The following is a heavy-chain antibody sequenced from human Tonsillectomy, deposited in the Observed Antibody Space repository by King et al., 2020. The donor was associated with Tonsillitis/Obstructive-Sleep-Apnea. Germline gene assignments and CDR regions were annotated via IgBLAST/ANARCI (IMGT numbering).Heavy chain of an antibody. Sequence: VQLVESGPGLVRPSQTLSLTCTVSGDSINSGPYYWSWIRQHPGKGLESIGYIYHSGNTYYNPSLKGRVTMSIDTSKNQFSLNLTSVTAADTAVYYCASERSANGDYNFWGQGTLVTVSS. CDR2: IYHSGNT. J-gene: IGHJ4*02. CDR3: ASERSANGDYNF. D-gene: IGHD4-17*01. V-gene: IGHV4-31*03. CDR1: GDSINSGPYY.